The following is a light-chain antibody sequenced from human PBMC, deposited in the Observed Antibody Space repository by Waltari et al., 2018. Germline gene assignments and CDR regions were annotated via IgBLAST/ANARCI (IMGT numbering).Light chain of an antibody. CDR3: SSYTSSTTYV. J-gene: IGLJ1*01. CDR1: RRYDGGSNY. V-gene: IGLV2-14*01. CDR2: EVN. Sequence: HSALTQPASVSGSPGQSLTIPCTGTRRYDGGSNYVSWYQQHPGKAPKLMIYEVNNRPSGISSRFSGSKSGNTASLTISGLQAEDAADYYCSSYTSSTTYVFGTGTKVTVL.